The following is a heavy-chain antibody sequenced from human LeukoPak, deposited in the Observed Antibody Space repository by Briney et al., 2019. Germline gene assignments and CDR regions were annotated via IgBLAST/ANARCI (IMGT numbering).Heavy chain of an antibody. D-gene: IGHD6-25*01. Sequence: KPGESLKISCKGSGYSFTSYWIGWVRQMPGKGLEWMGIIYPGDSDTRYSPSFQGQVTISADKSISTAYLQWSSLKASDTAMYYCARLSSRTLGYHLVFRKYYYYYYMDVWGKGTTVTVSS. V-gene: IGHV5-51*03. CDR3: ARLSSRTLGYHLVFRKYYYYYYMDV. CDR1: GYSFTSYW. CDR2: IYPGDSDT. J-gene: IGHJ6*03.